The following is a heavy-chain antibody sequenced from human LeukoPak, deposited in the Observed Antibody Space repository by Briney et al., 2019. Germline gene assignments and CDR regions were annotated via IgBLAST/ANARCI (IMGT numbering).Heavy chain of an antibody. CDR2: LTSSGTI. V-gene: IGHV3-48*01. Sequence: GGSLRLSCAASGFSFSSYSMNWVRQAPGKGLEWLSYLTSSGTIYYADSVKGRFTVSRDNAKTSLYLQMNSLRVEDTAVYYCAPVRGGYWGQGTLVTVSS. CDR3: APVRGGY. J-gene: IGHJ4*02. D-gene: IGHD3-16*01. CDR1: GFSFSSYS.